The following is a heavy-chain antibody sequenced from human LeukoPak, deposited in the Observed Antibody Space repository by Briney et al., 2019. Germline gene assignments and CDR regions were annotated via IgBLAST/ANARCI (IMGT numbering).Heavy chain of an antibody. CDR2: IHDSGST. CDR3: ATQAGYYFDY. D-gene: IGHD6-19*01. Sequence: SETLSLTCTVSGGSISSHSTYYWTWIRQPPGKGLEWLAYIHDSGSTNYDPALSGRISMSVDTSGNQFSLTLRSVTAADTAVYYCATQAGYYFDYWGQGKLVTVSS. CDR1: GGSISSHSTYY. J-gene: IGHJ4*02. V-gene: IGHV4-59*08.